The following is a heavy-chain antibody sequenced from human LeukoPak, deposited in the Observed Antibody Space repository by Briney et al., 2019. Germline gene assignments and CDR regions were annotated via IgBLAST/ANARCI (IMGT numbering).Heavy chain of an antibody. D-gene: IGHD6-19*01. J-gene: IGHJ5*02. CDR2: ISGSGGST. CDR3: ARDRSLVAVAVWFDP. Sequence: GGSLRLSCAASGFTFSSYAMSWVRQAPGKGLEWVSAISGSGGSTYYADSVKGRFTISRDNAKNSLYLQMNSLRAEDTAVYYCARDRSLVAVAVWFDPWGQGTLVTVSS. V-gene: IGHV3-23*01. CDR1: GFTFSSYA.